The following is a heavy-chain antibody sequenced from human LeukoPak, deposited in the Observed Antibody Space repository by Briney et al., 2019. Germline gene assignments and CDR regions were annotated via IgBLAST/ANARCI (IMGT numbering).Heavy chain of an antibody. CDR1: GFTFSSYA. CDR3: AKDFCSSTSCFFFDY. J-gene: IGHJ4*02. Sequence: PGRSLRLSCAASGFTFSSYAMHWVRQAPGKGLEWVAVISYDGSNKYYADSVKGRFTISRDNTLYLQMNGLRAEDTAVYYCAKDFCSSTSCFFFDYWGQGTLVTVSS. V-gene: IGHV3-30-3*01. CDR2: ISYDGSNK. D-gene: IGHD2-2*01.